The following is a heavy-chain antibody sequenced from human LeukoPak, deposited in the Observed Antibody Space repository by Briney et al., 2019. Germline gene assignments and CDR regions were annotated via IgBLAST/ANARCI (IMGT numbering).Heavy chain of an antibody. J-gene: IGHJ4*02. CDR1: GGSISSSSYY. V-gene: IGHV4-39*07. CDR2: IYTSGST. Sequence: PSETLSLTCTVSGGSISSSSYYWGWIRQPPGKGLEWIGRIYTSGSTNYNPSLKSRVTISVDTSKNQFSLKLSSVTAADTAVYYCARAYLPGYSSSWYEGYYFDYWGQGTLATVSS. D-gene: IGHD6-13*01. CDR3: ARAYLPGYSSSWYEGYYFDY.